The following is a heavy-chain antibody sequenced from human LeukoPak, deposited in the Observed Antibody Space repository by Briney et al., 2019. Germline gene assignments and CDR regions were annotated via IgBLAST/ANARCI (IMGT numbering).Heavy chain of an antibody. CDR1: GFTFSSYA. D-gene: IGHD6-13*01. Sequence: GGSLRLSCAASGFTFSSYAMSWVRQAPGKGLEWVSGISGSGGGTYYADSVKGRFTISRDNSKDTLYLQMNSLRAEDTAVYYCAKEAPYSSSWYGAFDIWGQGTMVTVSS. CDR3: AKEAPYSSSWYGAFDI. J-gene: IGHJ3*02. V-gene: IGHV3-23*01. CDR2: ISGSGGGT.